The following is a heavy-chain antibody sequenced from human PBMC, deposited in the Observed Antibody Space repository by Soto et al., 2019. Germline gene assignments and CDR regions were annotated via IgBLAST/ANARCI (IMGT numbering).Heavy chain of an antibody. J-gene: IGHJ6*02. V-gene: IGHV4-30-2*01. CDR1: GGSISSGGYS. D-gene: IGHD2-15*01. CDR3: ARGGASGYCSGGSCPRDYYYYYGMDV. Sequence: KTSETLSLTCAVSGGSISSGGYSWSWIRQPPGKGLEWIGYIYHSGSTYYNPSLKSRVTISVDRSKNQFSLKLSSVTAADTAVYYCARGGASGYCSGGSCPRDYYYYYGMDVWGQGTTVTAP. CDR2: IYHSGST.